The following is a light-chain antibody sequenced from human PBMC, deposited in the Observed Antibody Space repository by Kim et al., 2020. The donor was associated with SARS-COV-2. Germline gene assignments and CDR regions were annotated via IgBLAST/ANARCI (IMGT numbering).Light chain of an antibody. J-gene: IGKJ2*01. V-gene: IGKV1-5*03. CDR1: QSISSW. CDR3: QQYHSYPYT. CDR2: KAS. Sequence: DIQMTQSPSTLSASVGDRVTITCRASQSISSWLAWYQQKPGKAPELLIYKASNLDSGVPSRFSGSGSGTEFTLTISSLHPDDFATYYCQQYHSYPYTFGQGTKLEI.